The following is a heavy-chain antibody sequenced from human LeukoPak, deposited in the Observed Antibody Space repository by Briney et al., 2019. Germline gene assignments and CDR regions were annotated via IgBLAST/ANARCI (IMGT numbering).Heavy chain of an antibody. Sequence: TSESLSLTCTVSGGSFSSGSYYWSWIRQPPGKGLEWIVYIYYSGSTNYNPSLKSRVTISVDTSKNQFSLKLSSVTAADTAVYYCARATTTVTSKVSAFDIWGQGTMVTVSS. CDR3: ARATTTVTSKVSAFDI. CDR1: GGSFSSGSYY. CDR2: IYYSGST. J-gene: IGHJ3*02. D-gene: IGHD4-17*01. V-gene: IGHV4-61*01.